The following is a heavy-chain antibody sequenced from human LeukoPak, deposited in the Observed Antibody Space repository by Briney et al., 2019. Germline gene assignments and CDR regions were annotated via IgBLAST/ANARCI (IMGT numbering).Heavy chain of an antibody. CDR2: ISSSSSYI. CDR1: GFTFSSYS. D-gene: IGHD3-3*01. V-gene: IGHV3-21*01. CDR3: ARGFGPGAFDI. Sequence: GGSLRLSCAASGFTFSSYSMNWVRQAPGKGLEWVSSISSSSSYIYYADSVKGRFTISRDNAKNSLYLQMNSLRAEDTAVYYCARGFGPGAFDIWGQGTTVTVSS. J-gene: IGHJ3*02.